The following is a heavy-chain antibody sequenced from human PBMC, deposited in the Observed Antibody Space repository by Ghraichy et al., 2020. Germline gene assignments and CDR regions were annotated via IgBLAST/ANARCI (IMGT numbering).Heavy chain of an antibody. Sequence: ASVKVSCKASGYTFTSYGISWVRQAPGQGLEWMGWISAYNGNTNYAQKLQGRVTMTTDTSTSTAYIELRSLRSDDTAVYYCVRVQWGPSLTIFGVVIIGVPVRGLPSVSYYYYYMYVWGKGTTVTVSS. V-gene: IGHV1-18*01. D-gene: IGHD3-3*01. CDR2: ISAYNGNT. J-gene: IGHJ6*03. CDR1: GYTFTSYG. CDR3: VRVQWGPSLTIFGVVIIGVPVRGLPSVSYYYYYMYV.